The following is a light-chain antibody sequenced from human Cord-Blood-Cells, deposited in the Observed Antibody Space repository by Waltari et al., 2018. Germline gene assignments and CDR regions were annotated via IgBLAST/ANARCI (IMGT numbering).Light chain of an antibody. CDR2: GAS. Sequence: EIVMTQSPATLSVSPGESATLSCRASQSVSSNLDWYQQKPGQAPRLLIYGASTRATGIPARFSGSGSGTEFTLTISSLQSEDFAVYYCQQYNNWPPYSFGQGTKLEIK. CDR3: QQYNNWPPYS. CDR1: QSVSSN. V-gene: IGKV3-15*01. J-gene: IGKJ2*03.